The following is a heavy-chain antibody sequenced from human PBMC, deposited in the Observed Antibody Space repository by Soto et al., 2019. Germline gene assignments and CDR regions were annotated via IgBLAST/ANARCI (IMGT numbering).Heavy chain of an antibody. Sequence: SETLSLTCSVSGGSISSGGYYWSWIRQHPGKGLEWIGYVSYSGNIYYNPSLRSRVTISADTSKNQFSLKLSSVTAADTAVYYCARLDFDWLFASDYWGQGTLVTVSS. D-gene: IGHD3-9*01. CDR2: VSYSGNI. J-gene: IGHJ4*02. CDR3: ARLDFDWLFASDY. V-gene: IGHV4-31*03. CDR1: GGSISSGGYY.